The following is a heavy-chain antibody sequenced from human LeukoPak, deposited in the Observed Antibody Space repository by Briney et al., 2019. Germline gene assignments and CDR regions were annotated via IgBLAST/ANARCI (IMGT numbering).Heavy chain of an antibody. J-gene: IGHJ5*02. CDR2: IWYDGSNK. CDR1: GFTFSSYG. Sequence: GGSLRLSCAASGFTFSSYGMHWVRQAPGKGLEWVAVIWYDGSNKYYADSVKGRFTISRDNAKNSLYLQMNSLRAEDTAVYYCARDIVVVPAAISWFDPWGQGTLVTVSS. D-gene: IGHD2-2*01. CDR3: ARDIVVVPAAISWFDP. V-gene: IGHV3-33*01.